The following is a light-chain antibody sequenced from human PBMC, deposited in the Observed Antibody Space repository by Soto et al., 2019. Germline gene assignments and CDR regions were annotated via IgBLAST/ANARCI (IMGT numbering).Light chain of an antibody. J-gene: IGKJ3*01. CDR3: QQYGSYFT. CDR1: QSISSW. CDR2: KAS. Sequence: DIQMTQSPSTLSACVGDRVTITCRASQSISSWLAWYQQKPGKAPKLLIYKASSLKSGVPSRFSGSGSATEFTLTISSLQPDDFATYYCQQYGSYFTFGPGTTVDIK. V-gene: IGKV1-5*03.